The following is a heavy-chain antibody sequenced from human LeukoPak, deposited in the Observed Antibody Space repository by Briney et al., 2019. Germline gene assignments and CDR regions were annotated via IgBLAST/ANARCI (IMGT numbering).Heavy chain of an antibody. CDR2: IYSGGTT. V-gene: IGHV3-53*01. CDR3: AKLKGWYGEGYFDY. Sequence: GGSLRLSCAASGFTVSSNYMSWVRQPPGKGLQWVSVIYSGGTTFYADSVKGRFTISRDNSKNTLYLQMNSLRADDTAVYYCAKLKGWYGEGYFDYWGQGTVVTVSS. J-gene: IGHJ4*02. CDR1: GFTVSSNY. D-gene: IGHD3-10*01.